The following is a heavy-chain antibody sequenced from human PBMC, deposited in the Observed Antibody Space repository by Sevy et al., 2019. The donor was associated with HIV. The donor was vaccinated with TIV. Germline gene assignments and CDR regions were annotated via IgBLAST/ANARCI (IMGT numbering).Heavy chain of an antibody. D-gene: IGHD3-22*01. V-gene: IGHV1-24*01. CDR1: GYTLSQIS. CDR2: FDPEDGET. J-gene: IGHJ4*02. CDR3: ATTKDYYDSSGSPFDS. Sequence: ASVKVSCKVSGYTLSQISMHWVRQAPGKGLEWMGSFDPEDGETIYAQKFQARVTMTEDTSTDTAYMEMSSLRSDDTAADYCATTKDYYDSSGSPFDSWGQGTLVTVSS.